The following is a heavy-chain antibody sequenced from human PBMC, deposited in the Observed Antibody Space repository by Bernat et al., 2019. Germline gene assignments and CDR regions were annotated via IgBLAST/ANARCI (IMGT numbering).Heavy chain of an antibody. CDR2: ISWDGGST. Sequence: EVQLVESGGVVVQPGGSLRLSCAASGLTFDDYTMHWVRQAPGKGLAWVSLISWDGGSTYYADSVKGRFTISRDNSKNSLYLQMNSLRTEDTALYYCAKALSSSGYYIDDWGQGTLVTVSS. CDR1: GLTFDDYT. V-gene: IGHV3-43*01. J-gene: IGHJ4*02. D-gene: IGHD3-22*01. CDR3: AKALSSSGYYIDD.